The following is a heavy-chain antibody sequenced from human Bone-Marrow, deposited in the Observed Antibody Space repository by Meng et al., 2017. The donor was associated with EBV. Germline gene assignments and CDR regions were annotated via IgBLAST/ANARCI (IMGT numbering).Heavy chain of an antibody. J-gene: IGHJ4*02. CDR3: SRDLVGSADS. V-gene: IGHV3-74*01. CDR2: INEDGAFT. CDR1: GFTLSSYW. D-gene: IGHD2-8*02. Sequence: EVQLVESGGALVQPGGSLRLSCEASGFTLSSYWMHWVRQAPGKGLVWVSRINEDGAFTTYADSVKGRFTISRDNAKNTLYLQMNSLRAEDTAVYYCSRDLVGSADSWGQGTLVTVSS.